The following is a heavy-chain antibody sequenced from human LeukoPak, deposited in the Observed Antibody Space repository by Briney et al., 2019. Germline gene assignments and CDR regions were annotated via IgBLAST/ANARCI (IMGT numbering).Heavy chain of an antibody. CDR2: IILYSGGT. CDR1: GYIFTDYY. D-gene: IGHD3-22*01. J-gene: IGHJ6*02. Sequence: GSVKVSCKASGYIFTDYYMHWVRQAPGQGLEWMGWIILYSGGTNYAQNFQGRVTMTRDTSISTAYMELSGLRSDDTAVYYCARVVSSRSSGRNYCYAMDVWGQGTTVTVSS. CDR3: ARVVSSRSSGRNYCYAMDV. V-gene: IGHV1-2*02.